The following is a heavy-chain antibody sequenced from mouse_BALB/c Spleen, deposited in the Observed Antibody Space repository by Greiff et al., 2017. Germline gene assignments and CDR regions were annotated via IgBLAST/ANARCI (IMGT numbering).Heavy chain of an antibody. Sequence: VQLQESGAELVRPGSSVKISCKASGYAFSSYWMNWVKQRPGQGLEWIGQIYPGDGDTNYNGKFKGKATLTADKSSSTAYMQLSSLTSEDSAVYFCARSYGYDEAWFAYWGQGTLVTVSA. J-gene: IGHJ3*01. V-gene: IGHV1-80*01. CDR2: IYPGDGDT. CDR1: GYAFSSYW. D-gene: IGHD2-2*01. CDR3: ARSYGYDEAWFAY.